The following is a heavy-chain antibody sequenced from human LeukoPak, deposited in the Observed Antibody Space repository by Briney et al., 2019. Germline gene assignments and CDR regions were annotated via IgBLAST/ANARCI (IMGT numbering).Heavy chain of an antibody. V-gene: IGHV3-11*01. CDR3: ARDLLVKDDAFDI. CDR1: GFTFSDYY. D-gene: IGHD3-9*01. J-gene: IGHJ3*02. Sequence: GGSLRLSCAASGFTFSDYYMSWIRQAPGKGLECVSYISSSGSTIYYADCVKGRFTISRDHAKNSLYLQVNSLRAEDTAVYYCARDLLVKDDAFDIWGQGTMVTVSS. CDR2: ISSSGSTI.